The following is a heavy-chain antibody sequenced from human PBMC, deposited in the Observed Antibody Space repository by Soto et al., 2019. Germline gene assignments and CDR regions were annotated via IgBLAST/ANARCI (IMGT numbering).Heavy chain of an antibody. J-gene: IGHJ5*02. CDR2: IYYSGST. CDR3: ARYYDFWSGPHDYNWFDP. D-gene: IGHD3-3*01. Sequence: PSETLSLTCTVSGGSISSSSYYWGWIRQPPGKGLEWIGSIYYSGSTYYNPSLKSRVTISVDTSKNQFSLKLSSVTAADTAVYYCARYYDFWSGPHDYNWFDPWGQGTLVTVSS. V-gene: IGHV4-39*01. CDR1: GGSISSSSYY.